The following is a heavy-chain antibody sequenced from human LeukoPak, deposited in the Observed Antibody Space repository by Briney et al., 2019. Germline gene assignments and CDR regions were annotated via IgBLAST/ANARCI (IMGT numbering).Heavy chain of an antibody. D-gene: IGHD3-16*01. CDR1: GFTVSSNY. Sequence: PGGSLRLSCAASGFTVSSNYMSWVRQAPGKGLEWVSVIYSGGSTYYADSVKGRFTTSRDNSKNTLFLQMKHLRVEDTAVFYCAKDYGGVMNFWGQGTLVTVSS. V-gene: IGHV3-53*05. J-gene: IGHJ4*02. CDR2: IYSGGST. CDR3: AKDYGGVMNF.